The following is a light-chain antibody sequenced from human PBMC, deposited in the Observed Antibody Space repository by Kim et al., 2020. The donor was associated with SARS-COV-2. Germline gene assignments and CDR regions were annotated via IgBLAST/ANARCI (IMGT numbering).Light chain of an antibody. CDR2: DDD. CDR3: QSYNRSNVV. V-gene: IGLV6-57*03. J-gene: IGLJ2*01. CDR1: AGSIDANY. Sequence: KTVTISRTRSAGSIDANYTQFHQQRQGGDPSAVIYDDDQRPSRVSDRFSGSIDNSSNSASLTISVLKPEDEADYSCQSYNRSNVVFGGGTQLTVL.